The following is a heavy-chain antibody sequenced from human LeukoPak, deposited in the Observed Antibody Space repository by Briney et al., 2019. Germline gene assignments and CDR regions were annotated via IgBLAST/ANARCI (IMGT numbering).Heavy chain of an antibody. V-gene: IGHV3-23*01. J-gene: IGHJ4*02. D-gene: IGHD3-22*01. CDR2: ISGSGGST. CDR1: GFTFSSYA. CDR3: VRDWGYDSSGYWQKYFDT. Sequence: GGSLRLSWAASGFTFSSYAMSWVRQAPGKGLEWVSAISGSGGSTYYADSVKGRFTISRDNAKNTVYLQMNSLRAEDTAVYYCVRDWGYDSSGYWQKYFDTWGQGTLVTVSS.